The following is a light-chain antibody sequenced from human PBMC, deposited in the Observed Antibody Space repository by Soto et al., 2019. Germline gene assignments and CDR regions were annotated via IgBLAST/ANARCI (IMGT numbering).Light chain of an antibody. J-gene: IGKJ4*01. V-gene: IGKV3-20*01. CDR3: QKYGTASPLT. CDR1: QSVSSSY. CDR2: GAS. Sequence: EIVLTQSPGTLSLSPGERATLSCRAGQSVSSSYLAWYQQKPGQTPRLLIYGASSRATGIPDRFSGSGSGTDFTLTISRLEPEDFAVYYCQKYGTASPLTFGGGTKVEIK.